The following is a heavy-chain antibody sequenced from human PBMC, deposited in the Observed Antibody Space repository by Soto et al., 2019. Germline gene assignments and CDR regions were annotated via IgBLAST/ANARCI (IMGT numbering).Heavy chain of an antibody. J-gene: IGHJ5*02. D-gene: IGHD3-16*02. V-gene: IGHV1-8*01. Sequence: ASVKVSCKASGYTFTSYDINWVRQATGQGLEWMGWMNPNSGNTGYAQKFQGRVTMTRNTSISTAYMELSSLRSEDTAVYYCAISMFTFGGVIVQNNWFDPWGQGTLVTVSS. CDR2: MNPNSGNT. CDR3: AISMFTFGGVIVQNNWFDP. CDR1: GYTFTSYD.